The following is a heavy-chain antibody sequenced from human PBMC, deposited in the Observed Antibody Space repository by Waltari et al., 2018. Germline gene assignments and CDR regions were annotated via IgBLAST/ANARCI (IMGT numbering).Heavy chain of an antibody. V-gene: IGHV4-39*01. CDR1: GGSVSSRSYY. CDR3: ASGPSTYRDY. J-gene: IGHJ4*02. Sequence: QLQLQESGPGLVKPSETLSLTCSVSGGSVSSRSYYWGWIRQPPGEGLEWIGSTYYSGSTYYNPSLKSRVTISVDTSKNQFSLKLSSVTAADTAVYYCASGPSTYRDYWGQGALVTVSS. CDR2: TYYSGST. D-gene: IGHD2-2*02.